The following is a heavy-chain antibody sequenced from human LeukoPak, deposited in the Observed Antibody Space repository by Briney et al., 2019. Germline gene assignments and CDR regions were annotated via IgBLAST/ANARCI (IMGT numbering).Heavy chain of an antibody. CDR1: GFTFSTYS. V-gene: IGHV3-7*01. CDR2: IREDGSEK. Sequence: GGSLRLSCAASGFTFSTYSMSWVRQAPGKGLQWVANIREDGSEKYYVDSVKGRSTISRDNAKSSLYLQMNSLRAEDTAVYYCARNPPDKSVYRHFDYWGQGILVTVSS. CDR3: ARNPPDKSVYRHFDY. J-gene: IGHJ4*02. D-gene: IGHD3-3*01.